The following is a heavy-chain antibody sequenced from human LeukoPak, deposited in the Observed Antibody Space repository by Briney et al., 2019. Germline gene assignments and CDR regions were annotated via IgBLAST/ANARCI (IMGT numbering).Heavy chain of an antibody. CDR2: INPNSGGT. CDR3: VPSANYYYFDY. Sequence: ASVKVSCKASVYTFTNFCIHWVRQAPGQGLEWMGWINPNSGGTNYAQKFQGRVTMTRDTSISTAYMELSRLGSDDTAVYYCVPSANYYYFDYWGQGTLVTVSS. D-gene: IGHD4/OR15-4a*01. CDR1: VYTFTNFC. J-gene: IGHJ4*02. V-gene: IGHV1-2*02.